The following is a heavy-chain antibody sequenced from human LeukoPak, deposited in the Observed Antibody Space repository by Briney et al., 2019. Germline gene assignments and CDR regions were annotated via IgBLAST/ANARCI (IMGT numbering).Heavy chain of an antibody. Sequence: ASVKVSCKASGYTFTGYYMHWVRQAPGQGLEWMGWINPNSGGTNYAQKFQGRVTMTRDTSISTAYMELSRLRSDDTAVYYCASLITTYYYYGMDVWGQGTTVTVSS. CDR1: GYTFTGYY. CDR3: ASLITTYYYYGMDV. J-gene: IGHJ6*02. CDR2: INPNSGGT. V-gene: IGHV1-2*02. D-gene: IGHD3-16*01.